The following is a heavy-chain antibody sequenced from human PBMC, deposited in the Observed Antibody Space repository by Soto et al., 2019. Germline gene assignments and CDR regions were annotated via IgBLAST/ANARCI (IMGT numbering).Heavy chain of an antibody. Sequence: SGGSLRLSCAASGFTFSSYGMHWVRQAPGKGLEWVAVISYDGSNKYYADSGKGRFTISRDNSKTTLYLQMNSLRAEDTAVYYCAEDLLRDYYGSGSYYYPFDYWGQGTLVTVSS. D-gene: IGHD3-10*01. V-gene: IGHV3-30*18. J-gene: IGHJ4*02. CDR3: AEDLLRDYYGSGSYYYPFDY. CDR2: ISYDGSNK. CDR1: GFTFSSYG.